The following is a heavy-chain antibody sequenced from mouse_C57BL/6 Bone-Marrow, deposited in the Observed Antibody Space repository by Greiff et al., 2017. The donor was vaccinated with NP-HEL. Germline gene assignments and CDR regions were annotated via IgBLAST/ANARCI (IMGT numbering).Heavy chain of an antibody. V-gene: IGHV1-64*01. CDR2: IHPNSGST. Sequence: QVQLQQSGAELVKPGASVKLSCKASGYTFTSYWMHWVKQRPGQGLEWIGMIHPNSGSTNYNEKFKSKATLTVDKSSSTAYMQLSSLTSEDSAVYYCARQAYYSNPYYAMDYWGQGTSVTVSS. CDR3: ARQAYYSNPYYAMDY. CDR1: GYTFTSYW. J-gene: IGHJ4*01. D-gene: IGHD2-5*01.